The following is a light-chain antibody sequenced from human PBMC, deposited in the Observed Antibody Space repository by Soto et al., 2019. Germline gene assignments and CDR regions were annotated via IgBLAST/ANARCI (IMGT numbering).Light chain of an antibody. Sequence: EIVLTQSPGTLSLSPGERATLSCRASQSVSSSYLAWYQQKPGQAPRLLMYGAFNRATGIPDRFSGSGSGTDFTLTISRLEPEDFAVYYCQQYGSSPQTFGQGTKLEIK. CDR3: QQYGSSPQT. J-gene: IGKJ2*01. CDR1: QSVSSSY. CDR2: GAF. V-gene: IGKV3-20*01.